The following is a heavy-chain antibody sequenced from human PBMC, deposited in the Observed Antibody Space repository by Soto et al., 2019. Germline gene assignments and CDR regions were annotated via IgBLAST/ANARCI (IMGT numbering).Heavy chain of an antibody. CDR3: ARVSRIAARPIYYYYYYMDV. J-gene: IGHJ6*03. Sequence: SETLSLTCAVYGGSFSGYYWSWIRQPPGKGLEWIGEINHSGSTNYNPSLKSRVTISVDTSKNQFSLKLSSVTAADTAVYYCARVSRIAARPIYYYYYYMDVWGKGTTVTVSS. V-gene: IGHV4-34*01. CDR1: GGSFSGYY. D-gene: IGHD6-6*01. CDR2: INHSGST.